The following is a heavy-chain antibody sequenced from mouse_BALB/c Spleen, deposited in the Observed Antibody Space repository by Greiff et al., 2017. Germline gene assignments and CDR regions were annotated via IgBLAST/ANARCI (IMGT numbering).Heavy chain of an antibody. CDR2: ISSGSSTI. CDR3: ATYYHWYFDV. Sequence: EVQGVESGGGLVQPGGSRKLSCAASGFTFSSFGMHWVRQAPEKGLEWVAYISSGSSTIYYADTVKGRFTISRDNPKNTLFLQMTSLRSEDTAMYYCATYYHWYFDVWGAGTTVTVSS. V-gene: IGHV5-17*02. D-gene: IGHD2-10*01. J-gene: IGHJ1*01. CDR1: GFTFSSFG.